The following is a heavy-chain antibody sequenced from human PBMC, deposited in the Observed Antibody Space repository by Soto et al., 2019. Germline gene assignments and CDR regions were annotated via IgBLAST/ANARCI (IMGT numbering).Heavy chain of an antibody. Sequence: GGSLRLSCAASGFTFSSYGMHWVRQAPGKGLEWVAVISYDGSNKYYADSVKGRFTISRDNSKNTLYLQMNSLRAEDTAVYYCARSSNSYGYNWFDPWGQGTLVTVAS. CDR1: GFTFSSYG. J-gene: IGHJ5*02. CDR2: ISYDGSNK. CDR3: ARSSNSYGYNWFDP. V-gene: IGHV3-30*03. D-gene: IGHD5-18*01.